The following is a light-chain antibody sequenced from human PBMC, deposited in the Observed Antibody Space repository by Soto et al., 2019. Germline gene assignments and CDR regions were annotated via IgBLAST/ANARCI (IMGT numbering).Light chain of an antibody. J-gene: IGKJ4*01. V-gene: IGKV1-9*01. CDR3: QQLNVYPST. Sequence: DIQLTQSPSALAASVGDRVTSTCRASQGISNYLGWYQQKPGKAPKLLIYAASTLQTGVPSRFSGGGSGTDFTLTTTSLQPEDFATYYCQQLNVYPSTFGGGTKV. CDR2: AAS. CDR1: QGISNY.